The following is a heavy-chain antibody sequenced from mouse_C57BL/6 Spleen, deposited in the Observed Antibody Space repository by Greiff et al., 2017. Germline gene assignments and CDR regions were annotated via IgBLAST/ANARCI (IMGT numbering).Heavy chain of an antibody. CDR1: GYTFTSYW. V-gene: IGHV1-53*01. D-gene: IGHD2-5*01. CDR3: ASPGASYSNYRFAY. Sequence: QVQLQQPGTELVKPGASVKLSCKASGYTFTSYWMHWVKQRPGQGLEWIGNINPSNGGTNYNAKFKSKATLTVDKSSSTAYMQLSSLTSEDSAVYYCASPGASYSNYRFAYWGQGTLVTVSA. J-gene: IGHJ3*01. CDR2: INPSNGGT.